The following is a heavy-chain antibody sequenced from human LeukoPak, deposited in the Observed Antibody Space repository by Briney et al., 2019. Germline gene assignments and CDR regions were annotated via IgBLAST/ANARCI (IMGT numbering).Heavy chain of an antibody. Sequence: GGSLRLSCAASGFTFSSYAMSWVRQAPGKGLEWVSAISVSGGSTYYADSVKGRFTISRDNSKNTLYLQMNSLRAEDTAVYYCAKDREDYYDSRGYKDWGQGTLVTVSS. CDR3: AKDREDYYDSRGYKD. D-gene: IGHD3-22*01. J-gene: IGHJ4*02. CDR1: GFTFSSYA. CDR2: ISVSGGST. V-gene: IGHV3-23*01.